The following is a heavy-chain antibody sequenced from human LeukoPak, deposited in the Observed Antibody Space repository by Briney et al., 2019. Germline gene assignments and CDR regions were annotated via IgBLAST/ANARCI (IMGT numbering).Heavy chain of an antibody. D-gene: IGHD1-26*01. CDR1: AFSFSDYY. J-gene: IGHJ6*02. V-gene: IGHV3-11*01. CDR3: ARQGTTISGRMSYYYGMDV. CDR2: ISTSGSTI. Sequence: GGSLRLSCAASAFSFSDYYMNWIRQAPGKGLEWVSYISTSGSTIYYADSVEGRFTISRDNAKNSLYLQMNSLRAEDTAVYYCARQGTTISGRMSYYYGMDVWGQGTTVTVSS.